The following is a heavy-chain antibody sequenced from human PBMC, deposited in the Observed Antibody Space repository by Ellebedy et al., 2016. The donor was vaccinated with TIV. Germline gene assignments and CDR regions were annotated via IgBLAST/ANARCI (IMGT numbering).Heavy chain of an antibody. CDR2: ISAYNGNT. J-gene: IGHJ5*02. CDR1: GYTFTNYG. D-gene: IGHD2-15*01. V-gene: IGHV1-18*04. Sequence: ASVKVSCKASGYTFTNYGISWVRQAPGQGLEWMGWISAYNGNTNYAQKLQGRVTMTRDTSTSTVYMELSSLRSEDTAVYYCARVLPVGGAFDPWGQGTLVTVSS. CDR3: ARVLPVGGAFDP.